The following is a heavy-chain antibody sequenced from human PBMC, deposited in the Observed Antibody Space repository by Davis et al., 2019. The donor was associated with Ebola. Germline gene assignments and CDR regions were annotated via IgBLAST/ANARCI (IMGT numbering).Heavy chain of an antibody. CDR3: ARDRTAMVGRDGMDV. Sequence: GGSLRLSCAASGFTFSSYAISWVRQAPGQGLEWMGRIIPILGIANYAQKFQGRVTITADKSTSTAYMELSSLRSEDTAVYYCARDRTAMVGRDGMDVWGQGTTVTVSS. CDR2: IIPILGIA. CDR1: GFTFSSYA. J-gene: IGHJ6*02. D-gene: IGHD5-18*01. V-gene: IGHV1-69*04.